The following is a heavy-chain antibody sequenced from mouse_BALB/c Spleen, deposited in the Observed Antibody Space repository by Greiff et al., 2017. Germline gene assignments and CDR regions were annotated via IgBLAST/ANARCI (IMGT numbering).Heavy chain of an antibody. J-gene: IGHJ2*01. CDR2: ISYDGSN. D-gene: IGHD1-1*01. V-gene: IGHV3-6*02. CDR3: ARDGGYYYGSSPLDY. Sequence: EVKVEESGPGLVKPSQSLSLTCSVTGYSITSGYYWNWIRQFPGNKLEWMGYISYDGSNNYNPSLKNRISITRDTSKNQFFLKLNSVTTEDTATYYCARDGGYYYGSSPLDYWGQGTTLTVSS. CDR1: GYSITSGYY.